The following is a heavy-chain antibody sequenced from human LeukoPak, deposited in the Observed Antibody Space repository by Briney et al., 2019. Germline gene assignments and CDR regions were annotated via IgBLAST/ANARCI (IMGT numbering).Heavy chain of an antibody. V-gene: IGHV3-30*14. CDR1: GLTFSNYA. CDR2: ISYDDTNK. D-gene: IGHD3-10*01. CDR3: ARVGRKVRGVEGPNDY. Sequence: GGSLRLSCAASGLTFSNYALHWVRQAPGKGLEWVAVISYDDTNKYYVDSVKGRFTISRDNSKNTLYLQMNSLRAEDTAVYYCARVGRKVRGVEGPNDYWGQGTLVTVSS. J-gene: IGHJ4*02.